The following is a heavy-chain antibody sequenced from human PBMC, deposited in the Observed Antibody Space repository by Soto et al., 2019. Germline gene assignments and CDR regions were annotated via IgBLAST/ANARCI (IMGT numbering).Heavy chain of an antibody. V-gene: IGHV5-51*01. D-gene: IGHD3-10*01. CDR2: IYPGDSDT. CDR3: ARLPGVRGVFDGFNV. J-gene: IGHJ3*01. Sequence: GESLKISCKGSGYSFAGYWIGWVRQMPGKGLDWMGVIYPGDSDTRYSPSFHGQVTISADKSISTAYLQWSSLKASDTAMYFCARLPGVRGVFDGFNVWGQGTMVAVSS. CDR1: GYSFAGYW.